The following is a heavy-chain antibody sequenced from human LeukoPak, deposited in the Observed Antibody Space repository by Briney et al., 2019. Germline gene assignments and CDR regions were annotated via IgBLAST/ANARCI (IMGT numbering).Heavy chain of an antibody. CDR2: TNQDGSQI. CDR3: ASSSYSSSSF. CDR1: GFTFSTYW. D-gene: IGHD6-6*01. V-gene: IGHV3-7*01. Sequence: GGSLRLSCTASGFTFSTYWMIWARQAPGKGLEWVANTNQDGSQIYYAGSVEGRFTISRDNAKDSLLLQMNSLRAEDTALYYCASSSYSSSSFWGQGTLVTVSS. J-gene: IGHJ4*02.